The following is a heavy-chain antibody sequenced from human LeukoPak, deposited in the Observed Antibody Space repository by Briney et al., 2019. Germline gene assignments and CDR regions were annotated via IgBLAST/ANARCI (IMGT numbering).Heavy chain of an antibody. CDR1: GVSITSYK. Sequence: SETLSLTCTVSGVSITSYKWSWLRQSPGKGLEWIGFISTSGRTDYNPSITSRVSMSVDTSKSQVSLRLNSVTAEDTAVYYCATSYDNKIVPYDCWGQGILVTVSS. V-gene: IGHV4-4*09. J-gene: IGHJ4*02. D-gene: IGHD3-9*01. CDR3: ATSYDNKIVPYDC. CDR2: ISTSGRT.